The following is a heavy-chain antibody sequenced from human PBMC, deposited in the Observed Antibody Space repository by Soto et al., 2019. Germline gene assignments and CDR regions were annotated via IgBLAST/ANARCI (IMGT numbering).Heavy chain of an antibody. CDR1: GFTFSSYA. CDR2: ISYDGSNK. CDR3: ARVRATPLYYYYGMDV. V-gene: IGHV3-30-3*01. J-gene: IGHJ6*02. Sequence: GGSLRLSCAASGFTFSSYAMHWVRQAPGKGLERVAVISYDGSNKYYADSVKGRFTISRDNSKNTLYLQMNSLRAEDTAVYYCARVRATPLYYYYGMDVWGQGTTVTVSS.